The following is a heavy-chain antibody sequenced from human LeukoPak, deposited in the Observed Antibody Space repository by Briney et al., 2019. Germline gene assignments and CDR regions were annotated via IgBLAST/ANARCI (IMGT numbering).Heavy chain of an antibody. CDR1: GFTVSSNY. CDR2: IYSGGST. J-gene: IGHJ4*02. D-gene: IGHD1-26*01. V-gene: IGHV3-53*01. CDR3: AREPTSGGYFDY. Sequence: GGSLRLSCAASGFTVSSNYMSWVRQAPGKGLEWVSVIYSGGSTYYADSVKGQFTISRDNSKNTLYLQMNSLRAEDTAVYYCAREPTSGGYFDYWGQGTLVTVSS.